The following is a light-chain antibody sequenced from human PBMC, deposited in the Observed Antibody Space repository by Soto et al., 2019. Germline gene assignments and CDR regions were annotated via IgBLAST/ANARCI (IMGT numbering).Light chain of an antibody. CDR2: AAS. V-gene: IGKV1-16*01. CDR1: QDVVNY. Sequence: DIDMTQAPSSLSASVGGRVTITCRAGQDVVNYLNWYQQKPGKAPRLLIYAASSLQSGVPSRFSGSGSGTEFTLTISSLQPDDFATYYCQQYNSYSPLTFGGGTKVDIK. CDR3: QQYNSYSPLT. J-gene: IGKJ4*01.